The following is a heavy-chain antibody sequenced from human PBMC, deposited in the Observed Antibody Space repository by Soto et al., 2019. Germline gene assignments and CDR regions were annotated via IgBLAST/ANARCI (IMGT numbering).Heavy chain of an antibody. CDR3: ARAEVFLPMEV. J-gene: IGHJ6*03. D-gene: IGHD2-21*01. V-gene: IGHV1-8*01. CDR2: MNPNSGNT. Sequence: ASVKVSCKASGYTFTSYDINWVRQATGQGLEWMGWMNPNSGNTGYAQKFQGRVTVTRNASISTAYMELSSLRSEDTAVYYCARAEVFLPMEVWGKGTRVTVSS. CDR1: GYTFTSYD.